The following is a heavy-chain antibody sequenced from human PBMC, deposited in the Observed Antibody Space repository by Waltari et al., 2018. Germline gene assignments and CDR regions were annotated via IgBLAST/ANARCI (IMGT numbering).Heavy chain of an antibody. Sequence: QVQLQESGPGLVKPSQTLSLTCTVSGGSISSGSYYWSWIRQPAGKGLEWIGRIDTSGSTNYNPSLKSRVTISVDTSKNQFSLKLSSVTAADTAVYYCARVRGYYYDSSGYYSSGYFDLWGRGTLVTVSS. D-gene: IGHD3-22*01. CDR2: IDTSGST. CDR3: ARVRGYYYDSSGYYSSGYFDL. CDR1: GGSISSGSYY. V-gene: IGHV4-61*02. J-gene: IGHJ2*01.